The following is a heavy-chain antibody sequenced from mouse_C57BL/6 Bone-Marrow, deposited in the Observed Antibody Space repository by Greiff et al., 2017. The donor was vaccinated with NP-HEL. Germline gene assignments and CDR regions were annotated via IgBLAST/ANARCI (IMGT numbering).Heavy chain of an antibody. D-gene: IGHD1-1*01. CDR2: IYPSDSET. Sequence: QVQLQQPGAELVRPGSSVKLSCKASGYTFTSYWMDWVKQRPGQGLEWIGNIYPSDSETHYNQKFKDKATLTVDKSSSTAYMQLSSLTSEDSAVYYCARDSYGTRGYWYFDVWGTGTTVTVSS. J-gene: IGHJ1*03. CDR1: GYTFTSYW. V-gene: IGHV1-61*01. CDR3: ARDSYGTRGYWYFDV.